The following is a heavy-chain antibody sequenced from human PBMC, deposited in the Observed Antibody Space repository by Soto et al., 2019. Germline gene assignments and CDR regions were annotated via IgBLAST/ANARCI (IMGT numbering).Heavy chain of an antibody. Sequence: QVQLVQSGAEVKKPGASVKVSCKASGYTFTSTDINWVRQATGQGLEWMGWMNHNIGNTGHAQKFRGRVTMTRNTSISTAYMELSSLRSEDTAVYYCASSSPGGYYFNYGMDVWGQGTTVTVSS. CDR2: MNHNIGNT. V-gene: IGHV1-8*01. CDR1: GYTFTSTD. D-gene: IGHD3-10*01. J-gene: IGHJ6*02. CDR3: ASSSPGGYYFNYGMDV.